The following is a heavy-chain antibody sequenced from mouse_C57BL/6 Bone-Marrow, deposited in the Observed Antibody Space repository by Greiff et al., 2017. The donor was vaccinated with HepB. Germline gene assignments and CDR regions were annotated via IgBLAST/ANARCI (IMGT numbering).Heavy chain of an antibody. CDR3: ARRRDYYGSSYVYYAMDY. J-gene: IGHJ4*01. D-gene: IGHD1-1*01. Sequence: EVMLVESGGDLVKPGGSLKLSCAASGFTFSSYGMSWVRQTPGKRLEWVATISSGGSYTYYPDSVKGRFTISRDNAKNTLYLQMSSLKSEDTAMYYCARRRDYYGSSYVYYAMDYWGQGTSVTVSS. V-gene: IGHV5-6*02. CDR1: GFTFSSYG. CDR2: ISSGGSYT.